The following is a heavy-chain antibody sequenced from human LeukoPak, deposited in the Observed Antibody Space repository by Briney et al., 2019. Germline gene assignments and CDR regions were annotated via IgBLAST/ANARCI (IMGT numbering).Heavy chain of an antibody. CDR2: INYSGST. CDR1: GGSISSSSYY. Sequence: SETLSLTCTVSGGSISSSSYYWGWIRQPPGKGLEWMGSINYSGSTYHNPSLKSRVTISIDTPNNQFSLKLSSVTAADTAVYYCAKMGDRFGLWGHKTKNYMDFWGKGTTVTVSS. V-gene: IGHV4-39*07. J-gene: IGHJ6*03. CDR3: AKMGDRFGLWGHKTKNYMDF. D-gene: IGHD3-16*01.